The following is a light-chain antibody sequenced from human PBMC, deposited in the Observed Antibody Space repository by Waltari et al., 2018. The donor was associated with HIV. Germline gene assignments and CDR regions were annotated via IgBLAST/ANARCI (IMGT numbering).Light chain of an antibody. CDR2: SKD. Sequence: QSVLPQPPSASGTPGPRVTISCSVSSSNIASTPVSWYQQVPGTDPKVFIYSKDDRPSGVPDRCSGGTAGTSAALAMIGGQSEDEADDYCATWDDSLNGWVFGGGTKVTVL. CDR3: ATWDDSLNGWV. V-gene: IGLV1-44*01. J-gene: IGLJ3*02. CDR1: SSNIASTP.